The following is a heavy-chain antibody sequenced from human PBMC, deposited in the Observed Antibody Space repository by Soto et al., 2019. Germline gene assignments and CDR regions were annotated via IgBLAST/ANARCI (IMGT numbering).Heavy chain of an antibody. D-gene: IGHD5-18*01. CDR1: GGSINSGGYC. V-gene: IGHV4-31*03. J-gene: IGHJ4*02. CDR3: SRGILV. CDR2: ISYGGST. Sequence: QVQLQESGPGLVKPSQTLSLTCTVSGGSINSGGYCWSWIRQHPGKGLDWIGCISYGGSTSYNPSLTSRVTISGDTSKNQFSLKLSSVTAADTAVYYCSRGILVWGQGTLITVSS.